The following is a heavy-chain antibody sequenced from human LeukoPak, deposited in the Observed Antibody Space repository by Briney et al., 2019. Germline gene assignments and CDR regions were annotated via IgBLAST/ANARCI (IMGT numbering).Heavy chain of an antibody. CDR3: ARGRSTFDY. J-gene: IGHJ4*02. D-gene: IGHD2-2*01. CDR2: INWNGGGI. V-gene: IGHV3-20*04. Sequence: GGSLRLSRAASGFTFDDYGMSWVRQPPGKGLEWVSGINWNGGGIGYADSVKGRFTISRDNVKNSLYLQMNSLRAEDTALYYCARGRSTFDYWGQGTLVTVSS. CDR1: GFTFDDYG.